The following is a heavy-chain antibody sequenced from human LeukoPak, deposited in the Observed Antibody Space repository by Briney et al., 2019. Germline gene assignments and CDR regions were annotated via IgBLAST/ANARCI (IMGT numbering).Heavy chain of an antibody. V-gene: IGHV4-34*01. CDR1: GGSFSGYY. D-gene: IGHD2-2*01. Sequence: SETLSLTCAVYGGSFSGYYWSWIRQPPGKGLEWIGEINHSGSTNYNPSLKSRVTISVGTSKNQFSLKLSSVTAADTAVYYCARGRRGPSSRIVVVPAAPPFDYWGQGALVTVSS. CDR2: INHSGST. CDR3: ARGRRGPSSRIVVVPAAPPFDY. J-gene: IGHJ4*02.